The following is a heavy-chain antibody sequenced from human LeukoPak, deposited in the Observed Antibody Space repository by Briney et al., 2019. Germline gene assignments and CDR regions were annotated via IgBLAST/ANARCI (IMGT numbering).Heavy chain of an antibody. CDR1: GGSFSGYY. CDR2: INHSGST. D-gene: IGHD3-10*01. Sequence: SETLSLTCAVYGGSFSGYYWSWIRQPLGKGLEWIGEINHSGSTNYNPSLKSRVTISVDTSKNQFSLKLSSVTAADTAVYYCARARYYGSGSYYIGSFDYWGQGTLVTVSS. CDR3: ARARYYGSGSYYIGSFDY. J-gene: IGHJ4*02. V-gene: IGHV4-34*01.